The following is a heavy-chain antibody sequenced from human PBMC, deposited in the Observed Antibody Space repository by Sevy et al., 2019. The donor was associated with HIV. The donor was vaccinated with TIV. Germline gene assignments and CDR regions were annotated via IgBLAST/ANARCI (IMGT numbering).Heavy chain of an antibody. Sequence: GGSLRLSCAASGFTFNNAWMSWVRQAPGKGLEWIGRIKNKPDGGTTDYAAPVKGRFTISKDDSKNTLYLQMNSLKTEDTAVYYCCTEGNVLLAEGWGHWFDPWGQGTLVTVSS. CDR1: GFTFNNAW. CDR2: IKNKPDGGTT. CDR3: CTEGNVLLAEGWGHWFDP. D-gene: IGHD2-8*01. V-gene: IGHV3-15*01. J-gene: IGHJ5*02.